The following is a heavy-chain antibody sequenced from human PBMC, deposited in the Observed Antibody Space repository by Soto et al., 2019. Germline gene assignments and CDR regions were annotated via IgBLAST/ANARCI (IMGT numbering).Heavy chain of an antibody. V-gene: IGHV4-59*01. CDR3: ARDLWGYCGTDCYPLDV. CDR1: GGSISRYY. J-gene: IGHJ6*02. Sequence: QVRLQESGPGLVKPSETLSLTCTVSGGSISRYYWSWIRQPPGKGLEWIGYLYNTGSTIYNPSLESRVTISVDPSKNQFSLNLNSLTAADTAVYYCARDLWGYCGTDCYPLDVWGPGTTVTVSS. D-gene: IGHD2-21*02. CDR2: LYNTGST.